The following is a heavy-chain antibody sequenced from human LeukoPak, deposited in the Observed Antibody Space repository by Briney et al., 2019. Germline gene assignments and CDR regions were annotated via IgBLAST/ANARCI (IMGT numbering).Heavy chain of an antibody. Sequence: GGSLRLSCAASGFTFSSYWMSWVRQAPGKGLEWVANIKQDGSEKYYVGSVKGRFTISRDNAKNSLYLQMNSLRAEDTAVYYCARDVASSSWDAYFDYWGQGTLVTVSS. CDR3: ARDVASSSWDAYFDY. CDR1: GFTFSSYW. V-gene: IGHV3-7*01. CDR2: IKQDGSEK. J-gene: IGHJ4*02. D-gene: IGHD6-13*01.